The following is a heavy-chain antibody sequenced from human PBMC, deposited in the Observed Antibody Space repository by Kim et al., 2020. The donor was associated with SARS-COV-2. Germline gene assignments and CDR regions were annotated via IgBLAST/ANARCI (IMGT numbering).Heavy chain of an antibody. Sequence: GGSLRLSCAASGFTFSSYGMHWVRQAPGKGLEWVAVISYDGSNKYYADSVKGRFTISRDNSKNTLYLQMNSLRAEDTAVYYCAILTGTTKVFDYWGQGTL. CDR2: ISYDGSNK. CDR3: AILTGTTKVFDY. D-gene: IGHD1-7*01. J-gene: IGHJ4*02. CDR1: GFTFSSYG. V-gene: IGHV3-30*03.